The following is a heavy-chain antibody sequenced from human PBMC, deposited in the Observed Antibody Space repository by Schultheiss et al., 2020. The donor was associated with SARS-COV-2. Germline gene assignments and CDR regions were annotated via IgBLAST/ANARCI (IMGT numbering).Heavy chain of an antibody. D-gene: IGHD2-2*01. J-gene: IGHJ4*02. CDR1: GGSISSYY. Sequence: GSLRLSCTVSGGSISSYYWSWIRQPPGKGLEWIGYIYYSGSTNYNPSLKSRVTISVDTSKNQFSLKLTSVTAADTAVYYCARGLNCSSTSCCANFDYWGQGTLVTVSS. CDR3: ARGLNCSSTSCCANFDY. CDR2: IYYSGST. V-gene: IGHV4-59*12.